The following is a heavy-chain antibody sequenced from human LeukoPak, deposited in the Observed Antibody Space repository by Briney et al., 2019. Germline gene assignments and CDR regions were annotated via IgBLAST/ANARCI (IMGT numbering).Heavy chain of an antibody. Sequence: SEALSLTCTVSGGSISSYYWSWIRQPPGKGLEWIGYIYYSGSTNYNPSLKSRVTISVDTSKNQFSLKLSSVTAADTAVYYCARRALPELLTAYFDYWGQGTLVTVSS. CDR3: ARRALPELLTAYFDY. D-gene: IGHD1-26*01. V-gene: IGHV4-59*08. CDR1: GGSISSYY. CDR2: IYYSGST. J-gene: IGHJ4*02.